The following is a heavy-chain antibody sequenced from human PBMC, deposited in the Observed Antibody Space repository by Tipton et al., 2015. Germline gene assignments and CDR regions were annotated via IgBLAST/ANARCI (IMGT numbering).Heavy chain of an antibody. CDR3: ASPSLPHDRGDYYFQS. D-gene: IGHD2-21*02. CDR1: GGSFSGYF. V-gene: IGHV4-34*01. CDR2: INHSGYT. J-gene: IGHJ4*02. Sequence: LRLSCAVYGGSFSGYFWTWIRQPPGKGLEWIGEINHSGYTNYNPSLKSRVTISIDRFKNQFSLKLSSVTAADTAVYYCASPSLPHDRGDYYFQSWGQGSLVTVSS.